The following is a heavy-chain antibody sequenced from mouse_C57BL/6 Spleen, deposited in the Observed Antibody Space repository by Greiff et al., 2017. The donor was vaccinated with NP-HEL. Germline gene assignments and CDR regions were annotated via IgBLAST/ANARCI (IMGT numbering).Heavy chain of an antibody. V-gene: IGHV1-82*01. J-gene: IGHJ2*01. CDR3: AREDSGGDY. CDR2: IYPGDGDT. CDR1: GYAFSSSW. Sequence: QVQLKESGPELVKPGASVKISCKASGYAFSSSWMNWVKQRPGKGLEWIGRIYPGDGDTNYNGKFKGKATLTADKSSSTAYMQLSSLTAEDSAVYCGAREDSGGDYWGQGTTLTVAS.